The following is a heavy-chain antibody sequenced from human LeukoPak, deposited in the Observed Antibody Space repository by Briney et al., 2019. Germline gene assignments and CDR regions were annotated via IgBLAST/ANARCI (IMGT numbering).Heavy chain of an antibody. CDR3: ARRFCESNTCLFDY. Sequence: PGGSLRLSCAASGFTFTKYEMNWVRQAPGKGLEWVSYTSYSGTTMYYADSVKGRFTISRDNAKNSLFLQMNSLRAEDTAVYYCARRFCESNTCLFDYWGQGALVTVSS. V-gene: IGHV3-48*03. CDR1: GFTFTKYE. CDR2: TSYSGTTM. D-gene: IGHD3-3*01. J-gene: IGHJ4*02.